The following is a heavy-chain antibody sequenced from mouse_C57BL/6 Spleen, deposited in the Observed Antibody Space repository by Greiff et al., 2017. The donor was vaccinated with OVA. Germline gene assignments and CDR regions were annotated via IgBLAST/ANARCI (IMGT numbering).Heavy chain of an antibody. V-gene: IGHV14-2*01. Sequence: VQLQQSGAELVKPGASVKLSCTASGFNIKDYYMHWVKQRTEQGLEWIGRIDPEDGETKYAPNFQGKATITADTSSNTAYRQLSSRTSEDTAVYYCARTLFDWYFDVWGTGTTVTVSS. J-gene: IGHJ1*03. CDR3: ARTLFDWYFDV. CDR1: GFNIKDYY. D-gene: IGHD6-2*01. CDR2: IDPEDGET.